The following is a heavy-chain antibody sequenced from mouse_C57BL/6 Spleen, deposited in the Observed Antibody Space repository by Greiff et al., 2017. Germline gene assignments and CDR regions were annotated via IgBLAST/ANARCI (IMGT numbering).Heavy chain of an antibody. V-gene: IGHV1-55*01. J-gene: IGHJ2*01. CDR1: GYTFTSYW. D-gene: IGHD1-1*01. CDR3: AREDYYGSVFDY. Sequence: QVQLQQPGAELVKPGASVKMSCKASGYTFTSYWITWVKQRPGQGLEWIGDIYPGSGSTNYNEKFKSKATLTVYTSSSTAYMQLSSLTSEDSAVYYCAREDYYGSVFDYWGQGTTLTVSS. CDR2: IYPGSGST.